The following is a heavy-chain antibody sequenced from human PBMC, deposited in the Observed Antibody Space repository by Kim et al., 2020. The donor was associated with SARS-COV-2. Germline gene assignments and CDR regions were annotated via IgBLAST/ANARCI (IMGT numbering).Heavy chain of an antibody. V-gene: IGHV4-31*03. CDR2: IYYSGST. Sequence: SETLSLTCTVSGGSISSGGYYWSWIRQHPGKGLEWIGYIYYSGSTYYNPSLKSRVTISVDTSKNQFSLKLSSVTAADTAVYYCAREAYPTDSSSSWYFDYWGQGTLVTVSS. D-gene: IGHD6-6*01. J-gene: IGHJ4*02. CDR3: AREAYPTDSSSSWYFDY. CDR1: GGSISSGGYY.